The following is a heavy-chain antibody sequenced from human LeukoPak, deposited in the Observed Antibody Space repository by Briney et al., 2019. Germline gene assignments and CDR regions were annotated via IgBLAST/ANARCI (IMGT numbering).Heavy chain of an antibody. CDR2: IIPILSIA. V-gene: IGHV1-69*04. CDR1: GGTFSSYA. CDR3: ARLVGANDY. Sequence: SVKVSCKASGGTFSSYAISWVRQAPGQGLEWMGRIIPILSIANYAQKFQGRVTITADKSTSTAYMELSSLRSEDTAVYYCARLVGANDYWGQGTLVTVSS. J-gene: IGHJ4*02. D-gene: IGHD1-26*01.